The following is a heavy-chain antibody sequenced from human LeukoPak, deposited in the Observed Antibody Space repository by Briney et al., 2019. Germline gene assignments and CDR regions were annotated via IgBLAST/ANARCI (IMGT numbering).Heavy chain of an antibody. J-gene: IGHJ4*02. CDR2: IRSKANSYAT. Sequence: PGGSLRLSCAVSGFTFSSHGMHWVRQASGKGLEWVGRIRSKANSYATAYAASVKGRFTISRDDSKNTAYLQMNSLKTEDTAVYYCTRTCGGDCYPPFDYWGQGTLVTVSS. D-gene: IGHD2-21*02. V-gene: IGHV3-73*01. CDR3: TRTCGGDCYPPFDY. CDR1: GFTFSSHG.